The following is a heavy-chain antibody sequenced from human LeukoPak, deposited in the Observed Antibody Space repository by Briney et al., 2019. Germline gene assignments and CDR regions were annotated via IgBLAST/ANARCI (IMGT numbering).Heavy chain of an antibody. CDR2: ISSSGSTT. Sequence: GGSLRLSCAASGFTFSSYSMNWVRQAPGKGLEWLSYISSSGSTTYYADSVKGRFIISRDNAKNSVTLQMNSLRVDDTGFYYCASMGYFDWPSFDFWGQGSLVTVSA. CDR1: GFTFSSYS. CDR3: ASMGYFDWPSFDF. J-gene: IGHJ4*02. D-gene: IGHD3-9*01. V-gene: IGHV3-48*01.